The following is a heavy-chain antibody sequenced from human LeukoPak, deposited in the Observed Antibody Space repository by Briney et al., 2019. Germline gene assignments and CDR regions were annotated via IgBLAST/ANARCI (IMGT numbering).Heavy chain of an antibody. CDR3: ARGLGATGWFDP. V-gene: IGHV4-59*01. Sequence: SETLSLTCTVSGGSISSYYWSWIRQPPGQGLEWIGYIYYSGSTNYNPSLTSRVTISVDTSKNQFSLKLSSVTAADTAVYYCARGLGATGWFDPWGQGTLVTVSS. CDR2: IYYSGST. J-gene: IGHJ5*02. D-gene: IGHD1-26*01. CDR1: GGSISSYY.